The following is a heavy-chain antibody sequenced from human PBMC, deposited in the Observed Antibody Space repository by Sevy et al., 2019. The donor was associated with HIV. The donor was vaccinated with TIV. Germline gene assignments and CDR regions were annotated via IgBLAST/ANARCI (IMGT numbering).Heavy chain of an antibody. Sequence: SETLSLTCSVSGGSVRSSPYYWGWIRQSPGKGLESIGSTYYSGSTYYNPSLKSRVMISVDTSRSQFSLKLNSVTAADTAVYYCAASLPLNVVCSSTSCYGAFDYWGQGTAVTVSS. CDR3: AASLPLNVVCSSTSCYGAFDY. D-gene: IGHD2-2*01. V-gene: IGHV4-39*01. CDR2: TYYSGST. J-gene: IGHJ4*02. CDR1: GGSVRSSPYY.